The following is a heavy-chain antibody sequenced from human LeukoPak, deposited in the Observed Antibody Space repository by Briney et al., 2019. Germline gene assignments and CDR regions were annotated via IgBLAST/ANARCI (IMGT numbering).Heavy chain of an antibody. V-gene: IGHV1-2*02. Sequence: ASVKVSCKASGYTFTGYYMHWVRQAPGQGLEWMGWINPNSGGTNYAQKFQGRVTMTRDTSISTAYMELSRLRSDDTAVYYCARENGSGWYYFDYWGQGTLVTVSS. CDR3: ARENGSGWYYFDY. D-gene: IGHD6-19*01. CDR2: INPNSGGT. J-gene: IGHJ4*02. CDR1: GYTFTGYY.